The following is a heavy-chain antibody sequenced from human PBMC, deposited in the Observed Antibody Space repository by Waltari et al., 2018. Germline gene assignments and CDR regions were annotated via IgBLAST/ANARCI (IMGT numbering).Heavy chain of an antibody. V-gene: IGHV3-53*04. CDR1: GFSVSTNY. D-gene: IGHD6-25*01. CDR2: IYTSGDV. J-gene: IGHJ4*02. CDR3: ARTPYTSGWPGNFDY. Sequence: EVRLVESGGGLVQPGEFLRLSCAASGFSVSTNYMSWVRQAPGKGLEWVSVIYTSGDVYYAASVKGRFTISRDIFKNTLYLQMNSLRNEDTAVYYCARTPYTSGWPGNFDYWGQGTLVTVSS.